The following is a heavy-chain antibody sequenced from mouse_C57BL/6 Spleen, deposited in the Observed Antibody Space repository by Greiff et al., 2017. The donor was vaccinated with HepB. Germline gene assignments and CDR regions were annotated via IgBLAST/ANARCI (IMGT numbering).Heavy chain of an antibody. D-gene: IGHD1-1*01. V-gene: IGHV14-1*01. CDR3: TTRNYYGSFYAMDY. Sequence: EVQLQQSGAELVRPGASVKLSCTASGFNIKDYYMHWVKQRPEQGLEWIGRIDPEDGDTEYAPKFQGKATMTADTSSNTAYLQLSSLTSEDTAVYYCTTRNYYGSFYAMDYWGQGTSVTVSS. CDR2: IDPEDGDT. CDR1: GFNIKDYY. J-gene: IGHJ4*01.